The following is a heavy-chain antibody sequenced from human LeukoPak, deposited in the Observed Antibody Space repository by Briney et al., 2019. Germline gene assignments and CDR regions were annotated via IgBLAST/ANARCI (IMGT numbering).Heavy chain of an antibody. D-gene: IGHD2-2*01. V-gene: IGHV3-21*01. J-gene: IGHJ4*02. CDR1: GFTFRSYT. Sequence: GGSLRLSCGASGFTFRSYTMTWVRQAPGKGLEWVSSITSSGNDMYYADSVKGRFTISRDNAKSSLYLQMNSLRAEGTAVYYCARGFYQLDYWGQGTLVTISS. CDR3: ARGFYQLDY. CDR2: ITSSGNDM.